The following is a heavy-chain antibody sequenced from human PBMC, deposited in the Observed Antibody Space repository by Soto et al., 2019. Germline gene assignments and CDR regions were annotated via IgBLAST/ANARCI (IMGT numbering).Heavy chain of an antibody. CDR2: MNPNSGNT. D-gene: IGHD3-3*01. J-gene: IGHJ4*03. Sequence: ASVKVSCKASGYTFTSYDINWVRQATGQGLEWMGWMNPNSGNTGYAQRFQGRVTMTRNTSISTAYMELSSLRSEDTAVYYCARGRYSYYDFWSGYSRRRYFDYWGQGTLVTVSS. V-gene: IGHV1-8*01. CDR3: ARGRYSYYDFWSGYSRRRYFDY. CDR1: GYTFTSYD.